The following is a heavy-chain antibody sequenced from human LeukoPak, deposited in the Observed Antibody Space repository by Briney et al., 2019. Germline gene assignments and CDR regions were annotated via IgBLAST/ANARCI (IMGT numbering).Heavy chain of an antibody. D-gene: IGHD6-19*01. CDR2: ISSGSTI. J-gene: IGHJ4*02. V-gene: IGHV3-48*03. CDR3: ARESIAVAGAPFDY. Sequence: QPGGSLRLSCAASRFTVSSYEMNWVRQAPGKGLEWVSYISSGSTIYDVDSVKGRITISRDNAKNSLYLQMNSLRAEDTAVYYCARESIAVAGAPFDYWGQGTLVTVSS. CDR1: RFTVSSYE.